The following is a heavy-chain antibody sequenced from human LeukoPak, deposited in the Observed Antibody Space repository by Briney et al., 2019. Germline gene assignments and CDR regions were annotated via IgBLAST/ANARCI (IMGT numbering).Heavy chain of an antibody. D-gene: IGHD3-10*01. CDR1: GYSIGSGYY. J-gene: IGHJ6*04. Sequence: PSETLSLTCAVSGYSIGSGYYWGWIRQPPGKGLEWIGSIYHSGSTYYNPSLKSRVTISVDTSKNQFSLKLSSVTAADTAVYYCARGSGLYKYGSGSMDVWGKGTTVTVSS. CDR3: ARGSGLYKYGSGSMDV. V-gene: IGHV4-38-2*01. CDR2: IYHSGST.